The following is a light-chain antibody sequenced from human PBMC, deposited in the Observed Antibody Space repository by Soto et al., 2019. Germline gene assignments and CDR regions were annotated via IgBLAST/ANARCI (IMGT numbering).Light chain of an antibody. Sequence: DIQMTQSPSSVSASVGDRVTITCRASQDISSWLAWYQQKPGTAPKLLIYATSTLQSGVPSRFSGSRSGTDFPLTVSSLQPEDFATYYFQQANSFSVTFGQGAQLEIK. CDR3: QQANSFSVT. J-gene: IGKJ2*01. CDR2: ATS. CDR1: QDISSW. V-gene: IGKV1-12*01.